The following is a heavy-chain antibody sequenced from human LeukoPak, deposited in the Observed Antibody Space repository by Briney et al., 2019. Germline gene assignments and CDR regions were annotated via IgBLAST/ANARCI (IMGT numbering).Heavy chain of an antibody. V-gene: IGHV4-61*02. D-gene: IGHD3-16*01. Sequence: PSQTLSLTCTVSGGSISSGSYYWSWIRQPAGKGLEWIGRIYTSGNTNYNPSLKSRVTISVDTSKNQFSLKLSSVTAADTAVFYCARGVQTGLAIGQNWFDPWGQGTPVTVSS. CDR1: GGSISSGSYY. J-gene: IGHJ5*02. CDR3: ARGVQTGLAIGQNWFDP. CDR2: IYTSGNT.